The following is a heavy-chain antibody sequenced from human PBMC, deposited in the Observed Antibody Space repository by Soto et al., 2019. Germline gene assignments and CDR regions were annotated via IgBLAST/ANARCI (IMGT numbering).Heavy chain of an antibody. Sequence: GGYLRLSCAASGFTFSSYSMNWVRQALGKGLEKVSSISSCSSYIYYADSVKGRFTISRDNAKNSLYLQMNSLRAEDTAVYYCARDPRIVVVPADYYYYMDVWGKGTTVTVSS. D-gene: IGHD2-2*01. CDR2: ISSCSSYI. CDR1: GFTFSSYS. V-gene: IGHV3-21*01. J-gene: IGHJ6*03. CDR3: ARDPRIVVVPADYYYYMDV.